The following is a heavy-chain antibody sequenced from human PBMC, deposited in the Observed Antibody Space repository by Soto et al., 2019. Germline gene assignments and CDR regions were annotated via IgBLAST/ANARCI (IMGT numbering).Heavy chain of an antibody. CDR1: GFAFSNYG. D-gene: IGHD2-21*01. CDR2: IWSDGTKK. CDR3: VRGGGGGLFEH. J-gene: IGHJ4*02. Sequence: GGSLRLSCTASGFAFSNYGIHWVRQAPGRGLEWVAVIWSDGTKKFYAGSVRGRFTISRDNSKNTIYLQMNSLRAEDTAVYSCVRGGGGGLFEHWGQGVLVTVSS. V-gene: IGHV3-33*01.